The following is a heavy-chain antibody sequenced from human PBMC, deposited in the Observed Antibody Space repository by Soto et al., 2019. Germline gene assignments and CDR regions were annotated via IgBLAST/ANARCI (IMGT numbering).Heavy chain of an antibody. J-gene: IGHJ4*02. CDR3: ARAVRGYTHDAVDY. V-gene: IGHV4-30-4*01. D-gene: IGHD5-18*01. CDR1: GGSISSPDSY. Sequence: PSETLSLTCTVSGGSISSPDSYWSWIRQPPGEGLEWIGYIYYSGSTYYNPSLQSRVTISVDTAKGQFSLRLSSVTAADTAVYYCARAVRGYTHDAVDYWGQGTQVTV. CDR2: IYYSGST.